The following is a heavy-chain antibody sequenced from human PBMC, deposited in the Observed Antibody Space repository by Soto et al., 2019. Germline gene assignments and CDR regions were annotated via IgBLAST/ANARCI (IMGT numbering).Heavy chain of an antibody. D-gene: IGHD1-26*01. Sequence: EVQLLESGGGLVKPGGSLRLSCAASVFTFSSFDMNWVRQAPGKGLEWVSGVSGGGDATFYADSVKDQFTISRVQSKNTMYLQMNSLRAEDTPVYYCVKKIAGTTTSGEDWYFDGWGSGTLVSVSS. CDR3: VKKIAGTTTSGEDWYFDG. CDR1: VFTFSSFD. CDR2: VSGGGDAT. J-gene: IGHJ2*01. V-gene: IGHV3-23*01.